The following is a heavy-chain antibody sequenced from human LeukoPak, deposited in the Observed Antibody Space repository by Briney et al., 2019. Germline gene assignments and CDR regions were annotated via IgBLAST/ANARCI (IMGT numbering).Heavy chain of an antibody. D-gene: IGHD1-7*01. CDR1: GFTFSSYG. V-gene: IGHV3-33*01. CDR3: ARPLNWNSPYYFDY. Sequence: PGRSLRLSCAASGFTFSSYGMHWVRQAPGKGLEWVAVIWYDGSNKYYADSVKGRFTISRDNSKNTLYLQMNSLRDEDTAVYYCARPLNWNSPYYFDYWGQGTLVTVSS. J-gene: IGHJ4*02. CDR2: IWYDGSNK.